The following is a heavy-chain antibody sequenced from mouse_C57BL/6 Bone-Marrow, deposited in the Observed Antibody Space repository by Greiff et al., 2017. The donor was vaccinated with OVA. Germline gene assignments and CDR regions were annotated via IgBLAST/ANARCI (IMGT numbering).Heavy chain of an antibody. D-gene: IGHD1-1*01. Sequence: VKLQQSGAELVRPGTSVKMSCKASGYTFTNYWIGWAKQRPGHGLEWIGDIYPGGGYTNYNEKFKGKTTLTADKSSSTAYMQFSSLTSEDSAIYYCARGVLPYYYAMDYWGQGTSVTVSS. V-gene: IGHV1-63*01. CDR2: IYPGGGYT. CDR3: ARGVLPYYYAMDY. CDR1: GYTFTNYW. J-gene: IGHJ4*01.